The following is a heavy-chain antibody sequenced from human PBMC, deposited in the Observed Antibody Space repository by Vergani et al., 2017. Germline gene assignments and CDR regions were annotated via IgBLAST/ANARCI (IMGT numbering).Heavy chain of an antibody. CDR1: GGSISSSTYY. CDR3: ARRGIGIFTSPPYYMDV. D-gene: IGHD3-3*01. J-gene: IGHJ6*03. CDR2: IYYSGST. Sequence: QLQLQESGPGLVKPSETLSLTCTVSGGSISSSTYYWGWIRQPPGKGLEWIGNIYYSGSTYYNPSLKSRVTMSVDTSKKQFSVKLSSVTAADTAVYYCARRGIGIFTSPPYYMDVWGKGTTVTVSS. V-gene: IGHV4-39*01.